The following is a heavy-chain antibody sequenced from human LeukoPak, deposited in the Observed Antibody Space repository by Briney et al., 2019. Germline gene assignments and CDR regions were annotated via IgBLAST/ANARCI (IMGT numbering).Heavy chain of an antibody. CDR3: ARTDYTSTWYAY. V-gene: IGHV4-39*01. CDR1: GASISSDYYS. D-gene: IGHD6-13*01. Sequence: SETLSLTCTVSGASISSDYYSWGWIRQPPGQGLQWIGSIFYSGSTYYNPSLKSRVTVSVDTSKNQFSLRLSSVTAADTAVYYCARTDYTSTWYAYWGQGILVTVSS. CDR2: IFYSGST. J-gene: IGHJ4*02.